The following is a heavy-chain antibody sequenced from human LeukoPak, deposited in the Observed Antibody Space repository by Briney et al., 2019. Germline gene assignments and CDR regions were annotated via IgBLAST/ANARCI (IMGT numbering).Heavy chain of an antibody. CDR2: INHSGST. D-gene: IGHD2-2*01. V-gene: IGHV4-34*01. J-gene: IGHJ4*02. Sequence: KSSETLSLTCAVYGGSFSGYYWSWIRQPPGKGLEWIGEINHSGSTNYNPSLKSRVTISVDTSKNQFSLKLSSVTAADTAVYYCASTTPRRCSSTSCISDYWGQGTLVTVSS. CDR1: GGSFSGYY. CDR3: ASTTPRRCSSTSCISDY.